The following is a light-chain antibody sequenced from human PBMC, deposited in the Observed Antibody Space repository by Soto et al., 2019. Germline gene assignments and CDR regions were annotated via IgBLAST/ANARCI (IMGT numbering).Light chain of an antibody. CDR2: DAS. J-gene: IGKJ2*01. CDR1: QNIDTW. Sequence: DIQMTQSPSTLSASVGDRVSITCRASQNIDTWLAWYQQKPGKAPKLLIYDASSLESGVPSRFSGSGSGTEFTLTISSLQPDDFATYYCQQYDSFVYTFGQGTKLEIK. CDR3: QQYDSFVYT. V-gene: IGKV1-5*01.